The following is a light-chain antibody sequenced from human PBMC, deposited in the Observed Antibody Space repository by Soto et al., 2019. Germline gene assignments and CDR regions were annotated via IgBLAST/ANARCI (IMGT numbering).Light chain of an antibody. V-gene: IGKV3-11*01. CDR3: QQRSNWPS. CDR2: DAS. CDR1: QSVSSY. J-gene: IGKJ4*01. Sequence: EIVFTQSPATLSLSPGERATLSYRASQSVSSYLAWYQQKPGQAPRLLIYDASNRATGIPARFSGSGSGTDFTLTISSLEPEDFAVYYCQQRSNWPSFGGGTKVDIK.